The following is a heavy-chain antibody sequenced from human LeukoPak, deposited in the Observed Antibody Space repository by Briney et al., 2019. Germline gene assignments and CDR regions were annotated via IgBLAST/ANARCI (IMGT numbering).Heavy chain of an antibody. CDR1: GYSISSGYY. V-gene: IGHV4-38-2*02. Sequence: SETLSLTCTVSGYSISSGYYWGWIRQPPGKGLEWIGSIYHSGNTYNNPSLKSRATISVDTSKNQFSLKLSSVTAADTAVYYCARVRRHYYYYMDVWGKGTTVTVSS. CDR2: IYHSGNT. D-gene: IGHD1-1*01. CDR3: ARVRRHYYYYMDV. J-gene: IGHJ6*03.